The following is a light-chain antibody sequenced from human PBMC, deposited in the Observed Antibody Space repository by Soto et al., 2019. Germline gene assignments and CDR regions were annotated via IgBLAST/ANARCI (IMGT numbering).Light chain of an antibody. CDR2: LNSDGSH. CDR3: QTWGTGIRV. V-gene: IGLV4-69*01. Sequence: QAVLTQSPSASASLGASVKLTCTLSSGHSSYAIAWHQQQPEKGPRYLMNLNSDGSHSKGDGIPDRFSGSSSGAERYLTISSLQSEDEADYYCQTWGTGIRVFGGGTQVTVL. J-gene: IGLJ3*02. CDR1: SGHSSYA.